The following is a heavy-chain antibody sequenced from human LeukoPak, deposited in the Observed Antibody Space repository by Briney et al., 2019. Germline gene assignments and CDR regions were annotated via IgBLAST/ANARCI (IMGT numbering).Heavy chain of an antibody. V-gene: IGHV3-48*01. D-gene: IGHD6-13*01. CDR2: ISSGGSTI. J-gene: IGHJ4*02. Sequence: GGSLRLSCSASGFTFNTYNMNWFRQAPGRGLEWISYISSGGSTIYYADSVKGRFTISRDNAKNSLYLQMNSLRAEDTAVYYCASAYSATWYAGYWGQGTLVTVSS. CDR3: ASAYSATWYAGY. CDR1: GFTFNTYN.